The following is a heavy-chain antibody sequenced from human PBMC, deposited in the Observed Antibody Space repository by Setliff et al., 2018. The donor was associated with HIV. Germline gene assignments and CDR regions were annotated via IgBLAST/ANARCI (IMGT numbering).Heavy chain of an antibody. V-gene: IGHV1-69*05. J-gene: IGHJ4*02. CDR3: ARDYSPTFYYYDSSGTFDY. Sequence: SVKVSCKASGGTFSSYAISWVRQAPGQGLEWMGGIIPIFGTANYAQKFQGRVTITTDESTSTAYMELSSLRSEDTAVYYCARDYSPTFYYYDSSGTFDYWGQGTLVTVSS. CDR2: IIPIFGTA. CDR1: GGTFSSYA. D-gene: IGHD3-22*01.